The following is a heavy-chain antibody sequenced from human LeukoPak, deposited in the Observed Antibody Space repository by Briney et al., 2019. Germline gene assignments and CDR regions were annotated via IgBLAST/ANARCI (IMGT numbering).Heavy chain of an antibody. J-gene: IGHJ4*02. CDR1: GGSISSYY. CDR3: ARETSSGSLDY. D-gene: IGHD3-10*01. V-gene: IGHV4-59*01. CDR2: MYYSGST. Sequence: PSXTLSLTCTVSGGSISSYYWSWIRQPPGKGLEWIGYMYYSGSTNYTPSLKSRVTMSLATSKNHFSLKLTSVTAADTAVYYCARETSSGSLDYWGQGTLVTVSS.